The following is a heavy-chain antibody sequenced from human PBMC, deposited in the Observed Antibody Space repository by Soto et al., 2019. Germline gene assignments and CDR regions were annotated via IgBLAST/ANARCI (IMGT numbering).Heavy chain of an antibody. V-gene: IGHV3-23*01. D-gene: IGHD6-19*01. CDR3: ARVKAQILSSGWYGGDDI. J-gene: IGHJ3*02. Sequence: EVQLLESGGGLLQPGGSLRLSWAASGFTFSNYSMTWVRQAPGKGLEWVSTSRDSGISTHYADSVRGRFAISRDNSKNTLFLQMNSLRAEDTAVYYCARVKAQILSSGWYGGDDIWGQGTMVTVSS. CDR1: GFTFSNYS. CDR2: SRDSGIST.